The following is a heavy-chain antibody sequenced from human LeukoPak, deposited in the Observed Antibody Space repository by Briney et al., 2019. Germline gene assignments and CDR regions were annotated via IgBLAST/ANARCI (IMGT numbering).Heavy chain of an antibody. CDR2: IKQDGSER. V-gene: IGHV3-7*03. J-gene: IGHJ4*02. Sequence: GTLRLSCAASGFTFSIYWMSWVRQAPGKGLEWVANIKQDGSERYYVDSVKGRFTLSRDNAKNSLYLQMNSLRAEDTAVYYCARDRWSYDPQGGFDCWGQGTLVTVSS. CDR3: ARDRWSYDPQGGFDC. D-gene: IGHD3-22*01. CDR1: GFTFSIYW.